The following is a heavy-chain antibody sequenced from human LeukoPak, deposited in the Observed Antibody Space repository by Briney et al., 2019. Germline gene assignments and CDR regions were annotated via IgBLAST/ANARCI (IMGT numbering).Heavy chain of an antibody. CDR1: GFTFSSYC. Sequence: SGGPLRLSCAASGFTFSSYCMHWVRQAPGKGLVWVSRINTDGSSTNYADSVKGRLTISRDNAKSTLYLQMNSLRVEDTAIYYCARGGWWENFFDYWGQGTLVTVSS. CDR3: ARGGWWENFFDY. CDR2: INTDGSST. V-gene: IGHV3-74*01. D-gene: IGHD1-26*01. J-gene: IGHJ4*02.